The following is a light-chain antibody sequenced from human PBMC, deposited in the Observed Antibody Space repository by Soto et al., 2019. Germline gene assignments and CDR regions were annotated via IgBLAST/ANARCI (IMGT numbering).Light chain of an antibody. V-gene: IGKV1-5*03. CDR3: QQYNSDPWT. Sequence: DIQMTQSPSTVSASVGDRVTITCRASQTISSWLAWYQQKPGKAPKILIYKASSLKSGVPSRFSGSGSGTEFTLTISSLQPVDFATYYCQQYNSDPWTFGQGTEVELK. CDR2: KAS. CDR1: QTISSW. J-gene: IGKJ1*01.